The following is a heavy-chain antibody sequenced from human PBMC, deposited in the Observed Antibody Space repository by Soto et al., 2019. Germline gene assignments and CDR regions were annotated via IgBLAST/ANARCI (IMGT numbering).Heavy chain of an antibody. D-gene: IGHD3-3*01. CDR3: ARGFGGSDI. J-gene: IGHJ3*02. Sequence: EVQLLESGGGLAQPGGSLRLSCAASGFTFSTYAMNWFRQAPGKGLEWVSGISNSGSNTYYADSVRGRFSISRDNSNNTLFLQLNSLRAEDTVVYYCARGFGGSDIWVQGTMVTVSS. CDR1: GFTFSTYA. V-gene: IGHV3-23*01. CDR2: ISNSGSNT.